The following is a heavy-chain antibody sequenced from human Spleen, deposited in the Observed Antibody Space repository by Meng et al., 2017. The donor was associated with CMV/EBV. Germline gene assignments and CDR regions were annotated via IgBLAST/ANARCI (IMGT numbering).Heavy chain of an antibody. J-gene: IGHJ6*02. D-gene: IGHD3-10*01. Sequence: GESLKISCAASGFTFSSYWMSWVRQAPGKGLEWVASITSTTNYIYYSDSVRGRFTISRDNAKNSLYLQMNNLRAEDTATYYCARGRITMVRGVIITAKDGMDVWGQGTTVTVSS. CDR3: ARGRITMVRGVIITAKDGMDV. CDR2: ITSTTNYI. CDR1: GFTFSSYW. V-gene: IGHV3-21*01.